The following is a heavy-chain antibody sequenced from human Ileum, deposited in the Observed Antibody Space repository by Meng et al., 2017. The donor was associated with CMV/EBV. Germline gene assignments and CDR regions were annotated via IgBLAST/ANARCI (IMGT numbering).Heavy chain of an antibody. J-gene: IGHJ4*02. Sequence: SCVASGFTFSSYAMSWVRQAPGKGLEWVSVIYSGGSSTYYADSVKGRFTISRDNSKNTLYLQMNSLRAEDTAVYYCAKQGSYYSLDYWGQGTLVTVSS. CDR1: GFTFSSYA. CDR2: IYSGGSST. D-gene: IGHD1-26*01. CDR3: AKQGSYYSLDY. V-gene: IGHV3-23*03.